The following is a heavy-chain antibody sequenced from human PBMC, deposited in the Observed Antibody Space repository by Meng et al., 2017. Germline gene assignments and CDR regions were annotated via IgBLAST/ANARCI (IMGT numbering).Heavy chain of an antibody. CDR3: AHRQDSSYDY. Sequence: HIPCSGAGLPLVQPPPTPTLTCTFSGFPLRTSGVGVGWIRQPPGKALEWLALIYWDDDKRYSPSLKSRLTITKDTSKNQVVLTMTNMDPVDTATYYCAHRQDSSYDYWGQGTLVTVSS. J-gene: IGHJ4*02. D-gene: IGHD2-2*01. CDR2: IYWDDDK. CDR1: GFPLRTSGVG. V-gene: IGHV2-5*02.